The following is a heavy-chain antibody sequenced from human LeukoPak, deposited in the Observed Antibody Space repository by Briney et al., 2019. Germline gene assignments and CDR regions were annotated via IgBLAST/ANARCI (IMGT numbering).Heavy chain of an antibody. CDR2: ITSTGSPI. V-gene: IGHV3-11*01. D-gene: IGHD4-17*01. J-gene: IGHJ4*02. CDR1: GFTFNDYY. CDR3: GRDVPAYGDYQDGDQ. Sequence: GGSLRLSCVAAGFTFNDYYMSWIRQAPGKGLEWVSTITSTGSPIYYADSVTGRFTLSRDNAKNSLYLQMNSLRAEDTAVYYCGRDVPAYGDYQDGDQWGQGTLVTVSS.